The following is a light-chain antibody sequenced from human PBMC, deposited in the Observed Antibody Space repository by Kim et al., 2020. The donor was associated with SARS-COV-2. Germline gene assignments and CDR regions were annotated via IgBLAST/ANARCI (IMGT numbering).Light chain of an antibody. J-gene: IGLJ2*01. CDR1: SGHSSDA. V-gene: IGLV4-69*01. CDR3: QTWGTGIQV. Sequence: SGEHTCTLSSGHSSDAMAGHQQQPEKGPGYLMKINSDGNHSKGDGDPDRCSGSSSEADRDITISSRQSEDEADYDCQTWGTGIQVFGGGTQLTVL. CDR2: INSDGNH.